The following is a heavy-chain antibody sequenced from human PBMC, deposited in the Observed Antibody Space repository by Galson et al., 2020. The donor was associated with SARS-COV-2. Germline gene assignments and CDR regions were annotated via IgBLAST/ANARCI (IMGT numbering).Heavy chain of an antibody. CDR2: INWSGGTT. Sequence: GEFLKISCAASGFIFGDYGMTWVRQVPGKGLEWVSGINWSGGTTVYADSVKGRFTISRDNAKNSLYLQMSSLRVEDTAFYYCARKDYYGSGNDVWGQGTTVTVSS. D-gene: IGHD3-10*01. V-gene: IGHV3-20*04. CDR1: GFIFGDYG. J-gene: IGHJ6*02. CDR3: ARKDYYGSGNDV.